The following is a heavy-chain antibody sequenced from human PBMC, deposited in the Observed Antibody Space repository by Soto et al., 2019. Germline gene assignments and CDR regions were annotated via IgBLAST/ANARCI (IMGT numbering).Heavy chain of an antibody. Sequence: HPGGSLRLSCAASGFTFSGSGMHWVRQAPGKGLEWVAVIWYDGSNKFYADSVKGRFTISRDNSKNTLYLQMNSLRAEDTAVYYCARDGQQLVLENWGQGTLVTVSS. CDR3: ARDGQQLVLEN. D-gene: IGHD6-13*01. CDR2: IWYDGSNK. J-gene: IGHJ4*02. V-gene: IGHV3-33*01. CDR1: GFTFSGSG.